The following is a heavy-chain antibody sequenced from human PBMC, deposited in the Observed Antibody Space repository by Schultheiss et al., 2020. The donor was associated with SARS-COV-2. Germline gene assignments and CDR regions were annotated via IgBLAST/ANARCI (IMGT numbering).Heavy chain of an antibody. Sequence: SETLSLTCTVSGGSISSYYWSWIRQPPGKGLEWIGEINHSGSTNYNPSLKSRVTISVDTSKNQFSLKLSSVTAADTAVYYCARARTYSNYGSPFDYWGQGTLVTVSS. D-gene: IGHD4-11*01. CDR3: ARARTYSNYGSPFDY. CDR2: INHSGST. J-gene: IGHJ4*02. CDR1: GGSISSYY. V-gene: IGHV4-34*01.